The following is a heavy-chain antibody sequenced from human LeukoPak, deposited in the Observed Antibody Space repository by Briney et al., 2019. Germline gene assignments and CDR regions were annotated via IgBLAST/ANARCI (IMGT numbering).Heavy chain of an antibody. V-gene: IGHV4-61*02. CDR1: GGSISSSSYY. Sequence: SETLSLTCTVSGGSISSSSYYWGWIRQPAGKGLEWIGRIYTSGSTNYNPSLKSRVTISVDTSKNQFSLKLSSVTAADTAVYYCARNKYDILTGYFRRNNWFDPWGQGTLVTVSS. CDR2: IYTSGST. D-gene: IGHD3-9*01. J-gene: IGHJ5*02. CDR3: ARNKYDILTGYFRRNNWFDP.